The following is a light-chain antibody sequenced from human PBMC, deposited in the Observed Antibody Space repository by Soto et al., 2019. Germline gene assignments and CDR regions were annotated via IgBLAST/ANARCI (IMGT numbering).Light chain of an antibody. J-gene: IGKJ5*01. V-gene: IGKV3-20*01. Sequence: EMVLTQSPGTLSLSPGERATLSCRASQSVSSSYLAWYQQKPGQAPRLLIYGASSMATGIPDRFSGSGSGTDFTLTISRLEPEDFAVYYCQQYGSSPSITFGQGTRLEIK. CDR1: QSVSSSY. CDR3: QQYGSSPSIT. CDR2: GAS.